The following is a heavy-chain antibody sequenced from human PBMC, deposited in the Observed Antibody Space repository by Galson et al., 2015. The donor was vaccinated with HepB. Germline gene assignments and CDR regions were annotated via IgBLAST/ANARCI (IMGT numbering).Heavy chain of an antibody. CDR3: ARDRGWDSYAANYFDY. CDR1: GYTFTSYV. V-gene: IGHV1-3*01. J-gene: IGHJ4*02. CDR2: INAGNGIT. Sequence: SGKVSCKASGYTFTSYVMHWVRQAPGQRLEWMAWINAGNGITKYSQKFQARVTVTRDTSAGTAYMELSSLRSEDTAVYYCARDRGWDSYAANYFDYWGQGTLVTVSS. D-gene: IGHD5-18*01.